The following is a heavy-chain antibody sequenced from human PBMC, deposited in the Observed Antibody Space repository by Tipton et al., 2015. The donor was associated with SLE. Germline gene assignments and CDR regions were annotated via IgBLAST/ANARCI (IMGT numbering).Heavy chain of an antibody. J-gene: IGHJ3*02. V-gene: IGHV4-39*07. D-gene: IGHD5-12*01. CDR3: ARAHPSPYDPVAFDI. CDR1: GGSISGSNYY. CDR2: ITNNGNT. Sequence: TLSLTCTVSGGSISGSNYYWDWIRQPPGKGPEWIGRITNNGNTYYIPSLKSRVTISVDTTKKQFSLRLSSVAAADTAVYYCARAHPSPYDPVAFDIWGRGTMVTVSS.